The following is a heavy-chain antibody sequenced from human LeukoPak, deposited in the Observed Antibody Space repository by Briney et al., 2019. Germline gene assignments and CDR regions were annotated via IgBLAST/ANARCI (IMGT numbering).Heavy chain of an antibody. V-gene: IGHV1-8*01. CDR3: ARGYSYGARDFDY. J-gene: IGHJ4*02. CDR1: GSAFPSEN. Sequence: GASGKCSSNASGSAFPSENITWVGQATGQGSGWRGWMNPNSGNTGYAQKFQGRVTMTRTTSISTAYTELSSLRYEHTAVYYCARGYSYGARDFDYWGQGTLVTVSS. CDR2: MNPNSGNT. D-gene: IGHD5-18*01.